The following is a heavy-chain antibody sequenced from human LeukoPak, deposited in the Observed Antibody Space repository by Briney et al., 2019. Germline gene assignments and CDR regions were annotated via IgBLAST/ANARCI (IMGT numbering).Heavy chain of an antibody. V-gene: IGHV3-74*01. D-gene: IGHD3-22*01. J-gene: IGHJ4*02. CDR3: ARPFYFDSIDI. CDR1: GFTFSSSF. Sequence: GGSLRLSCVASGFTFSSSFMDWVRQVPGKGLAWVSRINPGNITTYADSVKGRFTISRDNAKNTLYLQKNSLRAEDTAVYYCARPFYFDSIDIWGQGTLVTVSS. CDR2: INPGNIT.